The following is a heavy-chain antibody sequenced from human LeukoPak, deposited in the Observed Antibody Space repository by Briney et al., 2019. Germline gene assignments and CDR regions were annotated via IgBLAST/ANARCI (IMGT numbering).Heavy chain of an antibody. V-gene: IGHV3-23*01. D-gene: IGHD2-8*01. CDR1: GFTFSSYA. CDR3: AKDTSIGRYCTNGVCSPFDY. CDR2: ISDTGATT. Sequence: GGSLRLSCAGSGFTFSSYAMSWVRQPPGMGLEWVSAISDTGATTYDADSVKGRFTISRDNSRSTLYLQMNSLRAEDTALYYCAKDTSIGRYCTNGVCSPFDYWGQGTLVTVSS. J-gene: IGHJ4*02.